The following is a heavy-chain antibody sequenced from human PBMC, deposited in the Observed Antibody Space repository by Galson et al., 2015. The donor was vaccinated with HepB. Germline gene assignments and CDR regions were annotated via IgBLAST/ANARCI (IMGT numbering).Heavy chain of an antibody. CDR3: ARRPVAGTERGYAFDI. Sequence: QSGAEVKKPGESLEISCTGSGYSFTSYWIGWVRQMPGKGLEWMGIIYPGDSDTRYSPSFQGQVTISADKSISTAYLQWSSLKASDTAMYYCARRPVAGTERGYAFDIWGQGTMVTVSS. J-gene: IGHJ3*02. V-gene: IGHV5-51*01. CDR1: GYSFTSYW. D-gene: IGHD6-19*01. CDR2: IYPGDSDT.